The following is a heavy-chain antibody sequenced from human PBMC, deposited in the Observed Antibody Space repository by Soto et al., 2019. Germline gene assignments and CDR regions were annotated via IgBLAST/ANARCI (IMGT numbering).Heavy chain of an antibody. D-gene: IGHD2-15*01. CDR1: GGSISSGGYY. Sequence: KSSETVSLTXTVSGGSISSGGYYWSWIRQHPGKGLEWIGYIYYSGSTYYNPSLKSRVTISVDTSKNQFSLKLSSVTAADTAVYYCARDGCSGGSCYSWGRTNKYYYYGMDVWGQGTTVTVSS. CDR2: IYYSGST. CDR3: ARDGCSGGSCYSWGRTNKYYYYGMDV. J-gene: IGHJ6*02. V-gene: IGHV4-31*02.